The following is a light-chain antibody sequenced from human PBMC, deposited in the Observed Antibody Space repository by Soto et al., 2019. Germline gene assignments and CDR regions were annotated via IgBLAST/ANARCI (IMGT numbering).Light chain of an antibody. CDR1: SSDVGAYNY. V-gene: IGLV2-14*03. CDR3: SSYTSSSTL. CDR2: DVS. J-gene: IGLJ2*01. Sequence: QSALTQPASVSGSPGQSITISCTGTSSDVGAYNYVSWYQQHPGKAPKLIIYDVSYRPSGVSNRFSGSKSGNTASLTISGLHAEDEADYYCSSYTSSSTLFGGGTKLTVL.